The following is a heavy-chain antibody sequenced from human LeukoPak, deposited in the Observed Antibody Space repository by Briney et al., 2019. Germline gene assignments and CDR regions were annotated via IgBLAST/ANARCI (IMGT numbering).Heavy chain of an antibody. V-gene: IGHV4-59*08. D-gene: IGHD6-13*01. CDR2: MYYSGSA. CDR3: ARSTFSSNWNL. J-gene: IGHJ4*02. CDR1: GGSITDYY. Sequence: SETLSLTCTVSGGSITDYYWSWIRHSSGKGLEWIGYMYYSGSAYYSPSLKTRVTISVDTSKNQFSLKLTSVTAADTAVHYCARSTFSSNWNLWGQGTLVTVSS.